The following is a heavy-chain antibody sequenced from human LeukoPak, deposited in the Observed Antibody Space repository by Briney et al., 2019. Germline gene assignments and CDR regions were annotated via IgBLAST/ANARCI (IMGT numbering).Heavy chain of an antibody. Sequence: SETLSLTCTVSGYSISSGYYWAWIRQPPGKGLEWIGSIYHSGSTYYNPSLKSRVTRSVDTSKNHFSLKLSSVTAADTAVYYCARGYDGSGYYYRNWYFDLWGRGTLVTVSS. CDR3: ARGYDGSGYYYRNWYFDL. CDR1: GYSISSGYY. CDR2: IYHSGST. V-gene: IGHV4-38-2*02. J-gene: IGHJ2*01. D-gene: IGHD3-22*01.